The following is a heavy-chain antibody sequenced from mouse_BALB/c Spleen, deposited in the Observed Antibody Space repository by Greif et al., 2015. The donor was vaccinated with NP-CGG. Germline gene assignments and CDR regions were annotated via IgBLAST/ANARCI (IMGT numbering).Heavy chain of an antibody. CDR1: GFNIKDYY. CDR3: ARGIPLRYFDV. V-gene: IGHV14-1*02. J-gene: IGHJ1*01. CDR2: IDPENGNT. D-gene: IGHD1-1*01. Sequence: EVQLQQSGAELVRPGALVKLSCKASGFNIKDYYMHWVKQRPEQGLEWIGWIDPENGNTIYDPKFQGKASITADTSSNTAYLQLSSLTSEDTAVYYCARGIPLRYFDVWGAGTTVTVSS.